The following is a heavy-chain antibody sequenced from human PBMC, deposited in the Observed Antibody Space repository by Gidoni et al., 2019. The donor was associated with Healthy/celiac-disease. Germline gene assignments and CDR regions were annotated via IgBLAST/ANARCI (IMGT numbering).Heavy chain of an antibody. CDR1: GSTLSSYS. CDR2: ISSSSSYI. V-gene: IGHV3-21*01. CDR3: ARGLGYSSSWAAFNY. D-gene: IGHD6-13*01. Sequence: EVQLVESGGGLVKPGGSLRLSCAASGSTLSSYSMNWVRQAPGKGLEWVSSISSSSSYIYYADSVKGRFTISRDNAKNSLYLQMNSLRAEDTAVYYCARGLGYSSSWAAFNYWGQGTLVTVSS. J-gene: IGHJ4*02.